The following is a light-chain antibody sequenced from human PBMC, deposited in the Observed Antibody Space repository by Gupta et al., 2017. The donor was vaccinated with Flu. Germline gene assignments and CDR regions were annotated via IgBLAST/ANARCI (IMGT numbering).Light chain of an antibody. V-gene: IGLV1-40*01. Sequence: QSALTPPPSVSGAPGQRVTISCTGSSSNIGASYNVHWYQQLPGTAPKLLIYANNNRTSGVPDRFSGSKSGTSASLAITGLQAEDEAYYYCQAYDSRLSGSYVFGTGTKVTVL. CDR1: SSNIGASYN. CDR3: QAYDSRLSGSYV. CDR2: ANN. J-gene: IGLJ1*01.